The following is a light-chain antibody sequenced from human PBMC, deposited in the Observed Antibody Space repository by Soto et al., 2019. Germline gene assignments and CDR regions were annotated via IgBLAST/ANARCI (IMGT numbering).Light chain of an antibody. CDR1: QTISNTY. CDR3: QSYGRTVFT. V-gene: IGKV3-20*01. J-gene: IGKJ3*01. CDR2: GAS. Sequence: EIVLTQSPGTLSLFPGEGATLSCRASQTISNTYLAWYQQKPGQAPRLLIYGASSRATGIPDRFSGSGSGTDFTLTISGLEPEDFAVYYCQSYGRTVFTFGPGTKVDIK.